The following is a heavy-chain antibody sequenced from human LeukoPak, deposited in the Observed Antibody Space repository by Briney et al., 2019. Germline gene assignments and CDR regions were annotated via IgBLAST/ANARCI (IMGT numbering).Heavy chain of an antibody. Sequence: ASVKVSCKASGYTFTSYGISWVRQAPGQGLEWMGWISAYNGNTNYAQKLQGRVTMTTDTSTSTAYMELRSLRSDDTAVYYCARDPEQYCGGDCYSNWFDPWGQETLVTVSS. V-gene: IGHV1-18*01. CDR3: ARDPEQYCGGDCYSNWFDP. CDR2: ISAYNGNT. CDR1: GYTFTSYG. J-gene: IGHJ5*02. D-gene: IGHD2-21*02.